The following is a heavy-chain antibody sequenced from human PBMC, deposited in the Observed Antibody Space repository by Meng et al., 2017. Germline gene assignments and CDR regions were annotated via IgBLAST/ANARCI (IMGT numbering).Heavy chain of an antibody. CDR1: GCTFSSYA. CDR3: ASGDFCSGGSCYFPSDY. Sequence: SVKVSCKASGCTFSSYAISWVRQAPGQGLEWMGGIIPIFGTANYAQKFQGRVTITADESTSTAYMELSSLRSEDTAVYYCASGDFCSGGSCYFPSDYWGQGTLVTVSS. V-gene: IGHV1-69*13. J-gene: IGHJ4*02. CDR2: IIPIFGTA. D-gene: IGHD2-15*01.